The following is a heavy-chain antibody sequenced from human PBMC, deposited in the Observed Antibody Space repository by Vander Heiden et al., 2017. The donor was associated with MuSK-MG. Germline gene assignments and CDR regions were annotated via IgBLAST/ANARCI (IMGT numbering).Heavy chain of an antibody. CDR1: GYSFTSYW. CDR3: ARLPYYYYYMDV. J-gene: IGHJ6*03. Sequence: EVQLVQSGAEVKKPGESLKISCKGSGYSFTSYWIGCVRQMPGKGLEWMGIIYPGDSDTRYIPAFQGQVTISADKSISPAYLKWRSMKASDTAMYYFARLPYYYYYMDVWGKGTTVTVSS. CDR2: IYPGDSDT. V-gene: IGHV5-51*01.